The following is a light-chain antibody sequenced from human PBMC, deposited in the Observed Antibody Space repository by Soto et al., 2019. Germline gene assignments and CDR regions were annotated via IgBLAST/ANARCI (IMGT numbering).Light chain of an antibody. CDR1: SSDVGSYNL. J-gene: IGLJ1*01. Sequence: QSALTQPASGSGSAGQSITISCTGTSSDVGSYNLVSWYQQHPGKAPKLMIYEVSKRPSGVSNRFSGSKSGNTASLTISGLQAEDEADYYCCSSAGSSTFLYVFGTGTKVTVL. CDR2: EVS. V-gene: IGLV2-23*02. CDR3: CSSAGSSTFLYV.